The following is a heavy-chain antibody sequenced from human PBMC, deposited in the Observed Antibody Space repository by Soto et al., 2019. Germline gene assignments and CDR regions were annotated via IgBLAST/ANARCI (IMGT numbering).Heavy chain of an antibody. CDR1: GGTFSSYT. Sequence: QVQLVQSGAEVKKPGSSVKVSCKASGGTFSSYTISWVRQAPGQGLEWMGRIIPILGIANYAQKFQGRVTITADKPTSTAYMELSSLRSEDTAVYYCAREMSPNGLWFGEDYWGQGTLVTVSS. D-gene: IGHD3-10*01. J-gene: IGHJ4*02. CDR2: IIPILGIA. V-gene: IGHV1-69*08. CDR3: AREMSPNGLWFGEDY.